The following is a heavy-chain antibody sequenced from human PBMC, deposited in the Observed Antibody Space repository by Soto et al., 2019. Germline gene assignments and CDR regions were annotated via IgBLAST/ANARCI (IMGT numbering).Heavy chain of an antibody. CDR1: GFTFSSYG. V-gene: IGHV3-33*01. CDR3: ARDYWPPGVVVPAAEKNTYDY. D-gene: IGHD2-2*01. Sequence: GGSLRLSCAASGFTFSSYGMHWVRQAPGKGLEWVAVIWYDGSNKYYADSVKGRFTISRDNSKNTLYLQMNSLRAEDTAVYYCARDYWPPGVVVPAAEKNTYDYWGRGTLVTVSS. CDR2: IWYDGSNK. J-gene: IGHJ4*02.